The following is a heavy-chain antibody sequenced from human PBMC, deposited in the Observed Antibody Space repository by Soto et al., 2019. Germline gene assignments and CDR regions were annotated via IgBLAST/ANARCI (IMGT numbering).Heavy chain of an antibody. V-gene: IGHV5-51*01. D-gene: IGHD3-22*01. CDR3: ARFLPYESPHGHILDY. Sequence: GESLKISCKGSGYAFPNYWIGWLRQMPGKGLEGMGMVYPADSETRYSTSFEGQVTFSADRSTNTAYVQWSRLKASDPAMFYCARFLPYESPHGHILDYWGQGTLVTVSS. CDR2: VYPADSET. CDR1: GYAFPNYW. J-gene: IGHJ4*02.